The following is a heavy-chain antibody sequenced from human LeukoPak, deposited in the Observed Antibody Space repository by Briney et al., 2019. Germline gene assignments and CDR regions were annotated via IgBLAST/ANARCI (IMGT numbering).Heavy chain of an antibody. J-gene: IGHJ6*04. CDR2: IWYDGSNK. V-gene: IGHV3-33*01. CDR1: GFTFSSYG. Sequence: GGSLRLFCAASGFTFSSYGMHWVRQAAGKGLEWVAVIWYDGSNKYYADSVKGRFTISRDNSKNTLYLQMNSLRAEDTAVYYCAREQNFDWELYGMDVWGKGTTVTVSS. D-gene: IGHD3-9*01. CDR3: AREQNFDWELYGMDV.